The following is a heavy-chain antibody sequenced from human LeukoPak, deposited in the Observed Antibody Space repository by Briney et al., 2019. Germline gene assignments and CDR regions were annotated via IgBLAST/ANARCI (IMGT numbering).Heavy chain of an antibody. Sequence: GASVKVSCKASGYTFTSYDINWVRQATGQGLEWMGWMNPNSGNTGYAQKFQGRVTMPRNTSISTAYMELSSLRSEDTAVYYCARGWLGARRNWFDPWGQGTLVTVSS. CDR1: GYTFTSYD. CDR2: MNPNSGNT. V-gene: IGHV1-8*01. D-gene: IGHD3-9*01. J-gene: IGHJ5*02. CDR3: ARGWLGARRNWFDP.